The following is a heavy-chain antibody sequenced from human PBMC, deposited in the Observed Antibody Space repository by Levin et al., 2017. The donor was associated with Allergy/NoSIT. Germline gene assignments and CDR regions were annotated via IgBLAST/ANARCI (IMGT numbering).Heavy chain of an antibody. Sequence: GGSLRLSCAASGFTFSDSAFHWVRQGPGGGLEWVSSISWNSGTIEYADSVKGRFTVSRDNAKNSLYLQMKSLRVEDTALYYCAKALGGSSKDLPRHWGQGTLVSVSS. J-gene: IGHJ4*02. V-gene: IGHV3-9*01. CDR2: ISWNSGTI. D-gene: IGHD2-2*01. CDR3: AKALGGSSKDLPRH. CDR1: GFTFSDSA.